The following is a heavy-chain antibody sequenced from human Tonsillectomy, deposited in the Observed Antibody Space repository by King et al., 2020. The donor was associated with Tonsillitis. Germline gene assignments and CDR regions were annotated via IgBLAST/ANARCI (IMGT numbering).Heavy chain of an antibody. CDR1: GFTFSSYG. CDR3: AKRPIPHLKNWFDP. J-gene: IGHJ5*02. D-gene: IGHD2-21*01. Sequence: VQLVESGGGVVQPGGSLRLSCAASGFTFSSYGMHWVRQAPGKGLEWVAFIRYDGSNKYYADSVKGRFTISRDNSKNTLYLQMNSLRAEDTAVYYCAKRPIPHLKNWFDPWGQGTLVTVSS. CDR2: IRYDGSNK. V-gene: IGHV3-30*02.